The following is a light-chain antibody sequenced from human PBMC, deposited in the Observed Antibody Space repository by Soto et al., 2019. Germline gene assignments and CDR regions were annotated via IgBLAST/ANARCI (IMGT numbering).Light chain of an antibody. CDR3: LQRSNWPST. CDR2: DAS. V-gene: IGKV3-11*01. J-gene: IGKJ4*01. CDR1: QSVSSY. Sequence: EIVLTQSPATLPLSPGERATLSCRASQSVSSYLAWYQQKPCQAPRLLIYDASNRATGIPARFSGSGSGTDFTLTITSLEPEDFAVYYCLQRSNWPSTFGGGTKVEIK.